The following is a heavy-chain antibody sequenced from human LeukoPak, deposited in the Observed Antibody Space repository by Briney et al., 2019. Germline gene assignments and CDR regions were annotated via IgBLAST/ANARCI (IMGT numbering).Heavy chain of an antibody. CDR3: AREPYCGGDCYTEYFQH. Sequence: GGSLRLSCAASGFTFSSYSMNWVRQAPGKGLEWVSYISSSSSTIYYADSVKGRFTISRDNAKNSLYLQMNSLRAEDTAVYYCAREPYCGGDCYTEYFQHWGQGTLVTVSS. CDR1: GFTFSSYS. CDR2: ISSSSSTI. D-gene: IGHD2-21*02. J-gene: IGHJ1*01. V-gene: IGHV3-48*04.